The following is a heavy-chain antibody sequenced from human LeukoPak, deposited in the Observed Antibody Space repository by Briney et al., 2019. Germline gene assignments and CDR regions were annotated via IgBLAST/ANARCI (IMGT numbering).Heavy chain of an antibody. D-gene: IGHD3-10*01. V-gene: IGHV3-53*01. Sequence: GGSLRLSCAASGFTVSSNYMSWVRQAPGKGLEWVSVIYSGGSTYYADSVKGRFTISRDNSKNTLYLQMNSLRAEDTAVYYCARVEDYYGSGGGLDWFDPWGQGTLVTVSS. CDR1: GFTVSSNY. CDR3: ARVEDYYGSGGGLDWFDP. J-gene: IGHJ5*02. CDR2: IYSGGST.